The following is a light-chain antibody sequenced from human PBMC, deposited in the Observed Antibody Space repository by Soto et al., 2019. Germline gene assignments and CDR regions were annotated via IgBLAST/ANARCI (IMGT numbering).Light chain of an antibody. V-gene: IGLV2-8*01. CDR2: EVS. CDR3: SSYAGTNKV. CDR1: SGDVGGPNI. Sequence: QSALTQPPSASGSPGQQLTISCTGTSGDVGGPNIVYWNHFHPGKAPKLIIYEVSKRPSGVPNRFSGSKSDNTASLTVSGLQAEDEADCFCSSYAGTNKVFGGGTKLTVL. J-gene: IGLJ3*02.